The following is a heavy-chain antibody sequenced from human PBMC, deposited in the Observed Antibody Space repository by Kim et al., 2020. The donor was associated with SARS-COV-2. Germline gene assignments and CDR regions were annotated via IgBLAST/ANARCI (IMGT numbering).Heavy chain of an antibody. V-gene: IGHV4-34*01. CDR1: GGSFSGYY. CDR3: ARTPRLGYVAAAGTHWFDP. J-gene: IGHJ5*02. CDR2: INHSGST. D-gene: IGHD6-13*01. Sequence: SETLSLTCAVYGGSFSGYYWSWIRQPPGKGLEWIGEINHSGSTNYNPSLKSRVTISVDTSKNQFSLKLSSVTAADTAVYYCARTPRLGYVAAAGTHWFDPLGQGTLVTGSS.